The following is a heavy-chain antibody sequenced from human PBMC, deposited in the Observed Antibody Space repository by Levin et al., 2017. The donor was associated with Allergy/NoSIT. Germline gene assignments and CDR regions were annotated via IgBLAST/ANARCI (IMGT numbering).Heavy chain of an antibody. CDR1: GFTFSTYS. CDR3: ARDGGAYSSSWYRATASDY. J-gene: IGHJ4*02. D-gene: IGHD6-13*01. CDR2: IDSSSSPI. V-gene: IGHV3-48*02. Sequence: GGSLRLSCTASGFTFSTYSMNWVRQAPGKGLEWVSYIDSSSSPIYYADSVKGRFTISRDNAKNSLYLQMNSLRDEDTAVYYCARDGGAYSSSWYRATASDYWGQGTLVTVSS.